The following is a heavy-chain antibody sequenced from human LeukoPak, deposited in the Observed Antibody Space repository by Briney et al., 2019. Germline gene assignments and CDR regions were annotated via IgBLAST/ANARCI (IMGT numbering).Heavy chain of an antibody. CDR1: GGSFSGYY. D-gene: IGHD3-22*01. V-gene: IGHV4-34*01. J-gene: IGHJ4*02. CDR3: ARHESRTGGRSRFDY. Sequence: SETLSLTXAVYGGSFSGYYWSWIRQPPGKGLEWIGEINHSGSTNYNPSLRSRVTISVDTSKKQFSLNLSSVTAADTAVYYCARHESRTGGRSRFDYWGQGTLVTVSS. CDR2: INHSGST.